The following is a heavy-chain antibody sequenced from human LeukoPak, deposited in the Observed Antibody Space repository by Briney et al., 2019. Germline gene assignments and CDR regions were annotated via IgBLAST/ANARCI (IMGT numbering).Heavy chain of an antibody. Sequence: SETLSLTCTVSGGSISTSNYYWGWIRQPPGKGLEWIGNIFYSGSTYYSPSLRSRVTISVDTSKNQFSLKLSSVTAADTAVYYCARLLRYAFDIWGQGTMVTVSS. J-gene: IGHJ3*02. CDR2: IFYSGST. D-gene: IGHD3-9*01. CDR3: ARLLRYAFDI. V-gene: IGHV4-39*07. CDR1: GGSISTSNYY.